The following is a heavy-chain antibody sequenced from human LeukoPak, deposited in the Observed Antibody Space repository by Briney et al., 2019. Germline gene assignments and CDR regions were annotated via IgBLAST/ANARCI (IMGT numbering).Heavy chain of an antibody. CDR1: AGFVSNSNYY. V-gene: IGHV4-39*07. CDR3: ARTVHWYFDL. J-gene: IGHJ2*01. CDR2: IYYSGST. Sequence: PSETLSLTCTVSAGFVSNSNYYWGWIRQPPGKGLEWIGSIYYSGSTNYNPSLKSRVTISVDTSKNQFSLKLSSVTAADTAVYYCARTVHWYFDLWGRGTLVTVSS.